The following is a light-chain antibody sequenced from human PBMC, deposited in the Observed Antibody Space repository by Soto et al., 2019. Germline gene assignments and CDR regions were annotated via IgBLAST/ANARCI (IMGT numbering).Light chain of an antibody. V-gene: IGLV4-69*01. CDR1: SGHSSYA. J-gene: IGLJ2*01. Sequence: QLVLTQSPSASASLGASVKLTCTLSSGHSSYAIAWLQQQPEKGPRYLMKINSDGSHSKGDGIPDRFSGSRSGAERYLTISSLQFEDEADYYCQTWGTGILVVFGGGTQLTVL. CDR3: QTWGTGILVV. CDR2: INSDGSH.